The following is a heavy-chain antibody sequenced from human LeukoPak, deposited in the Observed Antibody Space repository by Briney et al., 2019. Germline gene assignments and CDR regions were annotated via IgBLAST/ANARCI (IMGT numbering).Heavy chain of an antibody. J-gene: IGHJ4*02. Sequence: GGSLRLSCAASGFTFDDYAMHWVRQAPGKGLEWVSGISWNSGSIGYADSVKGRFTISRDNAKNSLYLQMNSLRAEDMALYYCAKGEDYDTYPSTFDYWGQGTLVTVSS. CDR1: GFTFDDYA. CDR3: AKGEDYDTYPSTFDY. CDR2: ISWNSGSI. D-gene: IGHD3-16*01. V-gene: IGHV3-9*03.